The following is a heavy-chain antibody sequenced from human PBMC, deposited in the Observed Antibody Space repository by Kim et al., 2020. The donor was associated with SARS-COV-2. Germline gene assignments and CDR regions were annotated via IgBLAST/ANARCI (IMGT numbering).Heavy chain of an antibody. D-gene: IGHD3-16*01. V-gene: IGHV3-23*01. CDR1: GFTFSSYA. Sequence: GGSLRLSCAASGFTFSSYAMSWVRQAPGKGLEWVSAISGSGGSTYYADSVKGRFTISRDNSKNTLYLQMNSLRAEDTAVYYCAKRRGMDYYYYYGMDVWGKGTTVTVSS. J-gene: IGHJ6*04. CDR2: ISGSGGST. CDR3: AKRRGMDYYYYYGMDV.